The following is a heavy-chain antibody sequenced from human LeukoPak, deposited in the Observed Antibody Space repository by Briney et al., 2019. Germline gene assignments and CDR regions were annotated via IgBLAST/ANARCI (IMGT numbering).Heavy chain of an antibody. CDR2: IDPEDGET. J-gene: IGHJ3*01. Sequence: ASVKVSCKVSGYTFTDYHIHWVQQAPGKGLEWMGLIDPEDGETIYAEKFQGRVTLTADTSRDTAYMELSSLRSEDTAVYYCVGTHIYYDSGGSSLNKRYAAIDVWGQGTMVTVSS. V-gene: IGHV1-69-2*01. D-gene: IGHD3-22*01. CDR1: GYTFTDYH. CDR3: VGTHIYYDSGGSSLNKRYAAIDV.